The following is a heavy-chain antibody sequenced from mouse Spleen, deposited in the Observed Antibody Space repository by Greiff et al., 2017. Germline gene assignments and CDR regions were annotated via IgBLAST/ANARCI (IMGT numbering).Heavy chain of an antibody. Sequence: VQLQQSGPELVKPGASVKMSCKASGYTFTDYNMHWVKQSHGKSLEWIGYINPNNGGTSYNQKFKGKATLTVNKSSSTAYMELRSLTSEDSAVYYCAMGVKLGRGYFDYWGQGTTLTVSS. CDR2: INPNNGGT. CDR1: GYTFTDYN. D-gene: IGHD4-1*01. CDR3: AMGVKLGRGYFDY. V-gene: IGHV1-22*01. J-gene: IGHJ2*01.